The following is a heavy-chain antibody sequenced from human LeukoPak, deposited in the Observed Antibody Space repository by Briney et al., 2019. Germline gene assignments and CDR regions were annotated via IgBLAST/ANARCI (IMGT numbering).Heavy chain of an antibody. CDR1: GFTFSNAW. D-gene: IGHD2-15*01. V-gene: IGHV3-23*01. Sequence: GGSLRLSCAASGFTFSNAWMNWVRQAPGKGLEWVSVICANDGNTYYADAVKGRFTISRDNSMDTLYLQMDSLRAEDTAVYYCAKGSGSSCYSPCDYWGQGILVTVSS. CDR2: ICANDGNT. CDR3: AKGSGSSCYSPCDY. J-gene: IGHJ4*02.